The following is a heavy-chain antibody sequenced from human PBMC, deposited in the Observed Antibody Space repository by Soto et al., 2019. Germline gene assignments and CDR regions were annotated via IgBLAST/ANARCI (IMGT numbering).Heavy chain of an antibody. CDR1: GYTFNSYD. CDR3: AKAYSSGWRRAFDI. D-gene: IGHD6-19*01. V-gene: IGHV1-8*01. J-gene: IGHJ3*02. CDR2: MNPNSGNT. Sequence: GASVKVCCKASGYTFNSYDINWVRPATGQGLEWMGWMNPNSGNTGYAQKFQGRVTMTRNTSISTAYMELSSLRAEDTAVYYCAKAYSSGWRRAFDIWGQGTMVTVSS.